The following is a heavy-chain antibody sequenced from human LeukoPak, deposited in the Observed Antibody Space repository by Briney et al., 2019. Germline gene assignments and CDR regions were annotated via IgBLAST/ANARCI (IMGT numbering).Heavy chain of an antibody. CDR3: ARVIAAAGTEYYYYGMDV. Sequence: GASVKVSCKASGYTFTSYGISWVRQAPGQGLEWMGWISAYNGNTNYAQKLQGRVTMTTDTSTSTAYMELRSLRSDDTAVYYCARVIAAAGTEYYYYGMDVWGQGTTVTVSS. V-gene: IGHV1-18*01. J-gene: IGHJ6*02. CDR2: ISAYNGNT. CDR1: GYTFTSYG. D-gene: IGHD6-13*01.